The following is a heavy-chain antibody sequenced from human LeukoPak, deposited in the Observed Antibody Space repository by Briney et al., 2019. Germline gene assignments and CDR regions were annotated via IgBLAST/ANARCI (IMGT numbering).Heavy chain of an antibody. CDR3: TRDEHKGSATFNY. J-gene: IGHJ4*02. Sequence: ASVKVSCKASGGTFRSAAMSWVRQAPGQGLEWVGHIILMFGTTTYAQKFQGRVTITADESTRTVHMELNSLTSADTAIYYCTRDEHKGSATFNYWGQGTLVIVSS. D-gene: IGHD3-10*01. V-gene: IGHV1-69*13. CDR2: IILMFGTT. CDR1: GGTFRSAA.